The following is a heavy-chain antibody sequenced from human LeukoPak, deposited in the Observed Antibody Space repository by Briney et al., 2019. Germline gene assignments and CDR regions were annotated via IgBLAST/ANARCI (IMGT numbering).Heavy chain of an antibody. CDR2: ISYDGSRK. CDR3: AKYAYNWNAPDGFDM. V-gene: IGHV3-30*18. J-gene: IGHJ3*02. CDR1: GFIFGDYA. D-gene: IGHD1-1*01. Sequence: GGSLRLSCAASGFIFGDYAMHWVRQAPGKGLEWVAVISYDGSRKHYADSVRGRFSISRDNSESTLFLQMNSLTTDDTSVYFCAKYAYNWNAPDGFDMWGQGTMVIVSS.